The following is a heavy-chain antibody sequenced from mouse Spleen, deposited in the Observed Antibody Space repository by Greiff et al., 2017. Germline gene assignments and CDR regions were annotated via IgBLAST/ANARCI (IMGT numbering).Heavy chain of an antibody. Sequence: QVQLQQSGAELVKPGASVKISCKASGYAFSSYWMNWVKQRPGKGLEWIGQIYPGDGDTNYNGKFKGKATLTADKSSSTAYMQLSSLTSEDSAVYFCARGYGNYDAMDYWGQGTSVTVSS. CDR3: ARGYGNYDAMDY. V-gene: IGHV1-80*01. J-gene: IGHJ4*01. CDR2: IYPGDGDT. D-gene: IGHD2-10*02. CDR1: GYAFSSYW.